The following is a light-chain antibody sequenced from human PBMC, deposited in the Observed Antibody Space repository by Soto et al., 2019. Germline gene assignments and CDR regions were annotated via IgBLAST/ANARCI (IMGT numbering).Light chain of an antibody. J-gene: IGKJ5*01. CDR1: LSVSVY. CDR2: GAS. CDR3: QRYKDWPN. V-gene: IGKV3-15*01. Sequence: EVVLTHSPATLSLSPGERATLSCRASLSVSVYLASCQQQPGQAPRLLVSGASTRATGIPARISGSGSGTEFTLTISSLQSEDFAVYYCQRYKDWPNFGQGTRLEIK.